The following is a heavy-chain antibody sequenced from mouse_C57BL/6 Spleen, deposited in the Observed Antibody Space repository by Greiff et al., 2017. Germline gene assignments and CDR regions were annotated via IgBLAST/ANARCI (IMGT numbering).Heavy chain of an antibody. CDR3: ARGSYGYRLDY. V-gene: IGHV1-52*01. J-gene: IGHJ2*01. CDR2: IDPSDSET. D-gene: IGHD2-2*01. Sequence: VQLQQPGAELVRPGSSVKLSCKASGYTFTSYWMHWVKQRPIQGLVWIGNIDPSDSETHYNQKFKDKATLTVDKSSSTAYMQLSSLTSEDSAVYYCARGSYGYRLDYWGQGTTLTVSS. CDR1: GYTFTSYW.